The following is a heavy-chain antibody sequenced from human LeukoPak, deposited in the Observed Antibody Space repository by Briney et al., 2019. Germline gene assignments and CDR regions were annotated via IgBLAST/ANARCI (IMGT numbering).Heavy chain of an antibody. CDR2: ISSSGSTI. J-gene: IGHJ4*02. V-gene: IGHV3-11*01. Sequence: GGSLRLSCAASGFTFSDYYMSWIRQAPGKGLEWVSYISSSGSTIYYADSVRGRFTISRDNAKNLLYLQMNSLRAEYTAVYYCARYESSGYYYYFDYWGQGTLVTVSS. D-gene: IGHD3-22*01. CDR1: GFTFSDYY. CDR3: ARYESSGYYYYFDY.